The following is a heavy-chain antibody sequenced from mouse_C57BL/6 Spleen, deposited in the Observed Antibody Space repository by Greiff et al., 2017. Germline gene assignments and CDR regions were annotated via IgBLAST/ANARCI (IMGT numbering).Heavy chain of an antibody. CDR3: ARHYYGSRDFDY. Sequence: VQLQQPGAELVQPGASVKLSCTASGYTFTSYWMPWVKQRPGQGLEWIGEIDPSDSYTNYNQKFKGKATWTVDTSTSTAYMQLSSLKSEDSAVYYCARHYYGSRDFDYWGQGTTLTVSS. J-gene: IGHJ2*01. V-gene: IGHV1-50*01. CDR2: IDPSDSYT. D-gene: IGHD1-1*01. CDR1: GYTFTSYW.